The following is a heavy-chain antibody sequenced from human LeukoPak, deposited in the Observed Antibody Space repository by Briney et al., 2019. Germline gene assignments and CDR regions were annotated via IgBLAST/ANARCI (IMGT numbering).Heavy chain of an antibody. CDR2: INRNSRGT. CDR3: ARDVDTAINWFDP. CDR1: GYTFTGYY. D-gene: IGHD5-18*01. J-gene: IGHJ5*02. V-gene: IGHV1-2*02. Sequence: GASVTVSCKSSGYTFTGYYRHWVRQAPGQGLEGMGLINRNSRGTNYAQKFQGRVTVTRDTSISTAYMELSRLRSDDTAVYYCARDVDTAINWFDPWGQGTLVTVSS.